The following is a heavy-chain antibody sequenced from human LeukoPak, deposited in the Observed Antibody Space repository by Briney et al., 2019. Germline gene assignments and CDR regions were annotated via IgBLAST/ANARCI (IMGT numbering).Heavy chain of an antibody. CDR1: GGSFSGYY. CDR3: ARVLCWSSSYFDY. V-gene: IGHV4-34*01. J-gene: IGHJ4*02. CDR2: INHSGST. D-gene: IGHD6-13*01. Sequence: SETLSLTCAVYGGSFSGYYWSWIRQPPRKGLEWIGEINHSGSTNYNPSLKSRVTISVDTSKNQFSLKLSSVTAADTAVYYCARVLCWSSSYFDYWGQGTLVTVSS.